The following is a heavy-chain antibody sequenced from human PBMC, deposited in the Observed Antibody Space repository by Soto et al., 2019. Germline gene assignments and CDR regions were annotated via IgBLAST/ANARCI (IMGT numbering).Heavy chain of an antibody. CDR3: ASGGPIVVVTAIVYNWFDP. CDR1: GYTFTGYY. Sequence: ASVKVSGKASGYTFTGYYMHWVRQAPGQGLEWMGWINPNSGGTNYAQKFQGRVTMTRDTSISTAYMELSRLRSDDTAVYYCASGGPIVVVTAIVYNWFDPWGQGTLVTVSS. J-gene: IGHJ5*02. V-gene: IGHV1-2*02. D-gene: IGHD2-21*02. CDR2: INPNSGGT.